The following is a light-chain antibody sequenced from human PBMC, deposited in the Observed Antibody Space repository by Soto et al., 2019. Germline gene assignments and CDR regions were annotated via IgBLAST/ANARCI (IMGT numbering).Light chain of an antibody. J-gene: IGLJ1*01. CDR1: SSSDGGYHY. CDR3: SSYTSSTFFV. Sequence: QSVLTQPATVSASLGQSITFSCTGTSSSDGGYHYVFWYQQHPGKAPKLMIYDVSNRPSGVSNRFSGSKSGNTASLTISGLQTEDEADYYCSSYTSSTFFVFGTGTKVTVL. V-gene: IGLV2-14*03. CDR2: DVS.